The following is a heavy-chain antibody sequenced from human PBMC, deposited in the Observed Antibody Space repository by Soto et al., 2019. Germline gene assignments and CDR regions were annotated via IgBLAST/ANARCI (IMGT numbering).Heavy chain of an antibody. V-gene: IGHV1-69*01. CDR2: IIPMFGTP. D-gene: IGHD4-17*01. J-gene: IGHJ6*02. CDR3: ARSYSVTTSSYYGMDV. CDR1: GDAFSSYA. Sequence: QVQLIQSGAAVKKPGSSVKVSCHTSGDAFSSYAMSWARQGPGQGLEWMGGIIPMFGTPIYTEKFQGRVTITADETTREVYMELRSLTSDDSAVYYCARSYSVTTSSYYGMDVWGQGTTIIVS.